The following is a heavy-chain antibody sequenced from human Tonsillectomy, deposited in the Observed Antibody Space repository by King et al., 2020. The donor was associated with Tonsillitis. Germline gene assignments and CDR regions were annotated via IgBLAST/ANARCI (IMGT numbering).Heavy chain of an antibody. V-gene: IGHV4-30-2*01. D-gene: IGHD3-10*01. CDR1: GGSISSGGYS. CDR3: ARDGEYYFDY. CDR2: IYHSGNT. J-gene: IGHJ4*02. Sequence: QLQESGSGLVKPSQTLSHTCAVSGGSISSGGYSWSWIRQPPGKGLGWLVYIYHSGNTYYNPSLKSRVTISVDRSKNQFSLKLSSVTAADTAVYYCARDGEYYFDYWGQGTLVTVSS.